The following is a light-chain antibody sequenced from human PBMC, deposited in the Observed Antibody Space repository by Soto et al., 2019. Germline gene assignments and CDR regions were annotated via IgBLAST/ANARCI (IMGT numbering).Light chain of an antibody. J-gene: IGKJ1*01. CDR2: AAS. V-gene: IGKV1-8*01. CDR1: QGISSY. Sequence: AIRMTQSPSSLSASTGDRVTITCRASQGISSYLAWYQQKPGKAPKLLIYAASTLQSGVPSRFSGSGSGTDFTLTFSCLQSEDFATYYCQQYYSYPGTFGQGTKVHIK. CDR3: QQYYSYPGT.